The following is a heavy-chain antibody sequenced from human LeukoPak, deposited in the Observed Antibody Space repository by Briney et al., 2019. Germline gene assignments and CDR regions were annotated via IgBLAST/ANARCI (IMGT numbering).Heavy chain of an antibody. D-gene: IGHD3-22*01. CDR3: ARYYDSSGDFDY. V-gene: IGHV1-46*01. CDR2: INPSGGST. Sequence: ASVKVSCKASGYTFTTYAMNWVRQAPGQGLEWMGIINPSGGSTSYAQKFQGRVTMTRDTSTSTVYMELSSLRSEDTAVYYCARYYDSSGDFDYWGQGTLVTVSS. J-gene: IGHJ4*02. CDR1: GYTFTTYA.